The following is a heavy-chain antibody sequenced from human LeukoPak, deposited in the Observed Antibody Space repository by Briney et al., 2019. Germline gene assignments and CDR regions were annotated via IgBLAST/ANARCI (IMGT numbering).Heavy chain of an antibody. CDR1: GYTFSIYW. Sequence: GGSLRLSCAASGYTFSIYWMNWVRQAPGKGLEWVASIKQDGSETYYMESVQGRFTISRDNDMNFLYLQLSSLRAEDTAVYYCTRENSGSLSLEYWGQGTLVAVSS. D-gene: IGHD1-26*01. CDR3: TRENSGSLSLEY. J-gene: IGHJ4*02. V-gene: IGHV3-7*01. CDR2: IKQDGSET.